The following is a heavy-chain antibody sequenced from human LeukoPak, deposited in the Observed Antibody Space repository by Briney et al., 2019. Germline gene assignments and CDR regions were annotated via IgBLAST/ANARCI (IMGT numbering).Heavy chain of an antibody. CDR2: IYYSGST. CDR1: GGSISSSSYY. J-gene: IGHJ4*02. Sequence: SETVSLTCTVSGGSISSSSYYWGWIRQPPGKGLEWIGSIYYSGSTYYNPSLKSRVTISVDTSKNQFSLKLSSVTAADTAVYYCASLRFLEWFFGTTSEYYFDYWGQGTLVTVSS. D-gene: IGHD3-3*01. CDR3: ASLRFLEWFFGTTSEYYFDY. V-gene: IGHV4-39*01.